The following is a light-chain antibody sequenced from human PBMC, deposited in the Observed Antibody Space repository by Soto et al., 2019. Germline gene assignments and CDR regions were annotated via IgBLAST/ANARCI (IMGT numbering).Light chain of an antibody. Sequence: QSALTQPASVSGSPGQSITISCTATSSDVGGFKNVSWYQQHPGKAPKLMIYDVSNRPSGVSNRFSGSKSADTASLTISGLQAEDEADYYCSSYTRINIWVFGGGTKVTVL. V-gene: IGLV2-14*03. CDR3: SSYTRINIWV. CDR1: SSDVGGFKN. CDR2: DVS. J-gene: IGLJ3*02.